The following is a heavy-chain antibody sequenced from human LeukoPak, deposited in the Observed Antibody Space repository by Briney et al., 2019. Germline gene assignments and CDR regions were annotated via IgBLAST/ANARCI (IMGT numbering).Heavy chain of an antibody. CDR3: ARERGWYSGDY. V-gene: IGHV3-48*03. Sequence: GGSLRLSCAASGFTFSSYEMNWVRQAPGKGLEWVSYISSSGSTIYYADSVKGRFTISRDNAKNSLYLQMNSLRAEDTAVYYCARERGWYSGDYWGQGTLVTVSS. J-gene: IGHJ4*02. D-gene: IGHD6-19*01. CDR2: ISSSGSTI. CDR1: GFTFSSYE.